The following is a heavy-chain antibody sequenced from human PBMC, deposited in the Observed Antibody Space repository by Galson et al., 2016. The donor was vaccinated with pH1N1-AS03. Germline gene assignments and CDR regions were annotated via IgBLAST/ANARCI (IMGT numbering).Heavy chain of an antibody. CDR3: ARVNGITIFGVINPNWFDP. V-gene: IGHV4-34*10. J-gene: IGHJ5*02. Sequence: QVQLQESGPGLVKPSETLSLTCAVYGGSFSTYFWSWIRQPPGKGLEWIGEIDHRGTTKSNTSLSSPVTIAVDTSKNQVSLKLNSVTAADTAVYYCARVNGITIFGVINPNWFDPWGQGTLVTVSS. CDR2: IDHRGTT. CDR1: GGSFSTYF. D-gene: IGHD3-3*01.